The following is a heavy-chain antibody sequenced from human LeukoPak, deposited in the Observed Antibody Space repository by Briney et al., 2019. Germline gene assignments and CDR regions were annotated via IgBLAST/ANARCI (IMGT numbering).Heavy chain of an antibody. V-gene: IGHV3-7*01. CDR1: GFIFTGYF. CDR3: ARGVVYPAWSGPHWSDY. Sequence: PGGSLRLSCAASGFIFTGYFMSWVRQAPGKGLEWVASIKHDGSEKYYVDSVRGRFTISRDNTKNLLYLQMSSLRAEDTAVYYCARGVVYPAWSGPHWSDYWGQGALVTVSS. CDR2: IKHDGSEK. J-gene: IGHJ4*02. D-gene: IGHD3-3*01.